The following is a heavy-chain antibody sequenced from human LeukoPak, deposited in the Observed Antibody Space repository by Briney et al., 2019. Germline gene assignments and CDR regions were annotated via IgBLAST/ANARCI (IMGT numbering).Heavy chain of an antibody. CDR2: VGTGGDDI. V-gene: IGHV3-21*05. CDR1: GYTFPSYS. D-gene: IGHD3-10*01. J-gene: IGHJ4*02. Sequence: GGSLRLSCAASGYTFPSYSLNWVRPSPGKGLEGISYVGTGGDDIYYADSVTGRFTISRDNAEESVYLQMNSLRVDDTAVYYCVRGGRGRDDYFDYWGQGTQVTVSS. CDR3: VRGGRGRDDYFDY.